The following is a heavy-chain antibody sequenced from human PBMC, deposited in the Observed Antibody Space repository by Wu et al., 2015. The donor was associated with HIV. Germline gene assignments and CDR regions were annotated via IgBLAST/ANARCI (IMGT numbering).Heavy chain of an antibody. D-gene: IGHD1-26*01. CDR1: GDSFSSYG. V-gene: IGHV1-69*13. Sequence: QVQLVQSGAEMKKPGSSVKVSCKASGDSFSSYGINWVRQARGQGLEWMGRIIPIFAIEDYAQKFQGRVTITADESTNTAYMELTSLTSEDTAVYYCARTGGREWGTGKYYMDVVGQRGPRSPVSS. CDR3: ARTGGREWGTGKYYMDV. J-gene: IGHJ6*03. CDR2: IIPIFAIE.